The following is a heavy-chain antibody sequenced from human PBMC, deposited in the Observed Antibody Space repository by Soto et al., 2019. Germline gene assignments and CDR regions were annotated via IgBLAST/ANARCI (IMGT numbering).Heavy chain of an antibody. CDR3: ARDYYDSSGHFHDAFDI. J-gene: IGHJ3*02. CDR2: IYHSGST. CDR1: GGSISSGGYS. Sequence: PSETLSLTCAVSGGSISSGGYSWSWIRQPPGKGLEWIGYIYHSGSTYYNPSLKSRVTISVDRSKNQFSLKLSSVTAADTAVYYCARDYYDSSGHFHDAFDIWGQGTMVTVS. V-gene: IGHV4-30-2*01. D-gene: IGHD3-22*01.